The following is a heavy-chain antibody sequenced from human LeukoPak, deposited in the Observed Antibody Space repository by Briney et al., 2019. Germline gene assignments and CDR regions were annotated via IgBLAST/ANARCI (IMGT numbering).Heavy chain of an antibody. D-gene: IGHD2-15*01. Sequence: GGSLTLSCAASGFTFSSYSMNWVRQPPGKGLEWVSSISSSSSYIYYADSVKGRFTISRDNAKNSLYLQMNSLRAEDTAVYYCARGGGSYGSRSFDYWGQGTLVTVSS. J-gene: IGHJ4*02. CDR1: GFTFSSYS. V-gene: IGHV3-21*01. CDR3: ARGGGSYGSRSFDY. CDR2: ISSSSSYI.